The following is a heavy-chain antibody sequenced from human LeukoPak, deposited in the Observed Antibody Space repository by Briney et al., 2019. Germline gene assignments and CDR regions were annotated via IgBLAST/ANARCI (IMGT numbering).Heavy chain of an antibody. V-gene: IGHV1-2*02. CDR2: INPNSGGT. CDR1: GYTFTGYY. J-gene: IGHJ4*02. Sequence: RASVKVSCKASGYTFTGYYTHWVRQAPGQGLEWMGWINPNSGGTNYAQKFQGRVTMTRDTSISTAYMELSRLRSDDTAVYYCARHTAALDYWGQGTLVTVSS. CDR3: ARHTAALDY. D-gene: IGHD6-13*01.